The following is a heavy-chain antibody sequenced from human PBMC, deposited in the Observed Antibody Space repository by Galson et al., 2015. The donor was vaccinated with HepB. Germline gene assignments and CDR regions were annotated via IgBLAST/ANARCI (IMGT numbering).Heavy chain of an antibody. J-gene: IGHJ3*02. V-gene: IGHV1-46*01. CDR1: GYTFTRYH. D-gene: IGHD1-26*01. Sequence: SVKVSCKASGYTFTRYHVHWVRQAPGQGLEWVGEISPSGGSTTYAQKFQGRVTMTRDTSTNTVYMELSSLRSDDTAVYYCARGQALYSGSYYDDAFDIWGQGTMVTVSS. CDR2: ISPSGGST. CDR3: ARGQALYSGSYYDDAFDI.